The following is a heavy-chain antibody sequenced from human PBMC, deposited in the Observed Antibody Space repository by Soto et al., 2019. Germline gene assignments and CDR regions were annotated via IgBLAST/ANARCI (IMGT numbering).Heavy chain of an antibody. CDR3: AKVGRGYYDFWSGWLSLYYYMVV. CDR1: GFTFSSYG. CDR2: ISYDGSNK. J-gene: IGHJ6*03. V-gene: IGHV3-30*18. Sequence: QVQLVESGGGVVQPGRSLRLSCAASGFTFSSYGMHWVRQAPGKGLEWVAVISYDGSNKYYADSVKGRCTISRDNSKNTLYLQMNSLRAEDTAVYYCAKVGRGYYDFWSGWLSLYYYMVVWGKGTTVTVSS. D-gene: IGHD3-3*01.